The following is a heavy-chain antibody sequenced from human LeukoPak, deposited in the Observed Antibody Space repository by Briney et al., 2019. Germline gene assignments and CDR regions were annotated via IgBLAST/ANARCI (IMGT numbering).Heavy chain of an antibody. V-gene: IGHV4-59*01. CDR3: ASLGTRAAY. CDR1: GGSISSYY. D-gene: IGHD3-16*01. J-gene: IGHJ4*02. Sequence: PSETLSLTCTVSGGSISSYYWSWIRQPPGKGLEWIGYIYYSGSTNYNPSLKSRVTISVDTSTNQFSLKLSSVTAADAAVYYCASLGTRAAYGGQGTLVTLSS. CDR2: IYYSGST.